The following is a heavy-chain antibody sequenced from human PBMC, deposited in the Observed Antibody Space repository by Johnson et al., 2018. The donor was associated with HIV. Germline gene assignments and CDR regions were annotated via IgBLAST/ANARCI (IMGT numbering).Heavy chain of an antibody. D-gene: IGHD6-19*01. Sequence: VQLVESGGGVVRPGESLRLSCAASGFTFDDYGMSWVRQAPGKGLEWVSGINWNGGRTSYADSVKGRFTISRDNAKNSLYLQMNSLRAEDTAVYYCARDRPSPGWYSINDAFDIWGQGTMVTVSS. CDR1: GFTFDDYG. J-gene: IGHJ3*02. V-gene: IGHV3-20*04. CDR3: ARDRPSPGWYSINDAFDI. CDR2: INWNGGRT.